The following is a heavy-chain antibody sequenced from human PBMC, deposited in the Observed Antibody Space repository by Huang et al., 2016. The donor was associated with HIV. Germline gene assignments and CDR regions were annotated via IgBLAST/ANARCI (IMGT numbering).Heavy chain of an antibody. D-gene: IGHD3-22*01. J-gene: IGHJ4*02. Sequence: QVQLVQSGAEVKKVGSSVKVSCKASGGTFSNYAISWVRLAPGHGLEWMGGIIPIFGTANFAQKFQGRVPITADGSTSTAYVELSSRRSEDTAVYFCARQLYDNTGYLMGARLHDWGQGTLVTVSS. CDR3: ARQLYDNTGYLMGARLHD. CDR2: IIPIFGTA. V-gene: IGHV1-69*13. CDR1: GGTFSNYA.